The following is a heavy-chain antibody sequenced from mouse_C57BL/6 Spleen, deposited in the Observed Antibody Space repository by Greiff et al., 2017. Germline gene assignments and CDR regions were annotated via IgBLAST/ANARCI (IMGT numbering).Heavy chain of an antibody. Sequence: QVQLQQSGAELVRPGASVTLSCKASGYTFTDYEMHWVKQTPVHGLEWIGAIDPETGGTAYNQKFKGKAILTADKSSSTAYMELRSLTSEDSAVYYGTRHYGSSLYWYFDVWGTGTTVTVSS. D-gene: IGHD1-1*01. CDR2: IDPETGGT. J-gene: IGHJ1*03. CDR3: TRHYGSSLYWYFDV. CDR1: GYTFTDYE. V-gene: IGHV1-15*01.